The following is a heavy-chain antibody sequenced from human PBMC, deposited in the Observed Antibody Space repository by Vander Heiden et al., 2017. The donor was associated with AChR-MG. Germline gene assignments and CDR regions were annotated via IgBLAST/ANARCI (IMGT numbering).Heavy chain of an antibody. D-gene: IGHD2-15*01. CDR2: ISYDGSNK. CDR1: GFTFSSYA. Sequence: QVQLVESGGCVVQPGRSLRLSCAASGFTFSSYAMHWVRQAPGKGLEWVAVISYDGSNKYYADSVKGRFTISRDNSKNTLYLQMNSLRAEDTAVYYCARAEDCSGGSCYSYAFDIWGQGTMVTVSS. J-gene: IGHJ3*02. V-gene: IGHV3-30-3*01. CDR3: ARAEDCSGGSCYSYAFDI.